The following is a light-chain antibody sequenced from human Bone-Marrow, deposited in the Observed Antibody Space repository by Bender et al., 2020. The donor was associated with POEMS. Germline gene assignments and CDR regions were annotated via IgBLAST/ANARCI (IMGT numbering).Light chain of an antibody. V-gene: IGLV2-14*01. J-gene: IGLJ1*01. CDR2: DVS. Sequence: QSALTQPASVSGSPGQSITISCTGTSSDVGGYNYVSWYQQHPGKAPKLMIYDVSNRPSGVSNRFSGSKSGNTASLTISGLQAEDEADYYCCSYAAGYVFGTGTKVTVL. CDR3: CSYAAGYV. CDR1: SSDVGGYNY.